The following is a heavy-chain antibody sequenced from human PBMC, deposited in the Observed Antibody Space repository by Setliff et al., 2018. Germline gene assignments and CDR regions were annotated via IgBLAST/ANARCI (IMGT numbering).Heavy chain of an antibody. CDR2: ISAYNINT. CDR1: GYSFGNYG. D-gene: IGHD6-19*01. Sequence: ASVKVSCKAYGYSFGNYGMSWVRQAPGQGLEWMGWISAYNINTNYAKKFQGRVTMTTDTSANIAYMELRSLRSDDTAVYYCAREQWLDPPGYYYMDVWAQGTTVTVSS. V-gene: IGHV1-18*01. J-gene: IGHJ6*03. CDR3: AREQWLDPPGYYYMDV.